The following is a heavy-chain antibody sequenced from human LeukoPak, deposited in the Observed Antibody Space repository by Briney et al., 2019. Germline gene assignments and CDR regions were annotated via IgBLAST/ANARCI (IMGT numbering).Heavy chain of an antibody. V-gene: IGHV3-48*03. CDR2: ISSSGSTI. CDR1: GFTSSSYE. Sequence: PGGSLRLSCAASGFTSSSYEMNWVRPVPGKGLEWVSYISSSGSTIYYADSVKGRFTISRDNAKNSLYLQMNSLRAEDTAVYYCARLVVAANYGMDVWGKGTTVTVSS. D-gene: IGHD2-15*01. CDR3: ARLVVAANYGMDV. J-gene: IGHJ6*04.